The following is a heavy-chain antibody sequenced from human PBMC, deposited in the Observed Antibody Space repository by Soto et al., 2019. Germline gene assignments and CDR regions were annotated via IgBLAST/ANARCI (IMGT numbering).Heavy chain of an antibody. Sequence: ASVKVSCKASGYTFTSYYMHWVRQAPGQGLEWMGIINPSGGSTSYAQKFQGRVTMTRDTSTSTVYMELSSLRSEDTAVYYCARCLVVVVAVKEGWFDPWGQGTLVTVSS. D-gene: IGHD2-15*01. J-gene: IGHJ5*02. CDR1: GYTFTSYY. CDR2: INPSGGST. V-gene: IGHV1-46*01. CDR3: ARCLVVVVAVKEGWFDP.